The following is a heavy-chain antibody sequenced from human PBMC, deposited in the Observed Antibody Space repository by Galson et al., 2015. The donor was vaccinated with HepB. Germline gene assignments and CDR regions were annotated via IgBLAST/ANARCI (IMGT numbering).Heavy chain of an antibody. D-gene: IGHD6-6*01. J-gene: IGHJ6*02. V-gene: IGHV3-48*03. CDR1: GFTFSSYD. CDR3: ASEWGRSSLYYYGMDV. CDR2: ISRSSTTT. Sequence: SLRLSCAASGFTFSSYDMNWVRQAPGKGLEWLSYISRSSTTTYYADSVKGRFTISRDNAKNSVYLQMNSLRAEDTAVYYCASEWGRSSLYYYGMDVWGQGTTVTASS.